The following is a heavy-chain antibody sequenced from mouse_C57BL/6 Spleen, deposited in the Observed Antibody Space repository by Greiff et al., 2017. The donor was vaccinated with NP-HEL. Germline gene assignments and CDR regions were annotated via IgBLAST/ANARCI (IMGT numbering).Heavy chain of an antibody. CDR3: ARDDGNSFAY. D-gene: IGHD2-1*01. J-gene: IGHJ3*01. CDR1: GFTFSDYY. V-gene: IGHV5-16*01. Sequence: EVQRVESEGGLVQPGSSMKLSCTASGFTFSDYYMAWVRQVPEKGLEWVANINHDGSSTYYLDSLKSRFIISRDNAKNILYLQMSSLKSEDTATYYCARDDGNSFAYWGQGTLVTVSA. CDR2: INHDGSST.